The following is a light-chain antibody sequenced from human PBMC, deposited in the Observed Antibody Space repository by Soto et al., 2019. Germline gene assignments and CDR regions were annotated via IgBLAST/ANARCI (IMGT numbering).Light chain of an antibody. Sequence: QSALTQPASVSGSPGQSITISCTGTSSDVGTYNVVSWYQQYPGKAPKLMIYDASKRPSGVSSRFAGSKSGNTASLTISGLQAEDEALYHCCSYAGSSTCVFGSGTKLTVL. CDR3: CSYAGSSTCV. J-gene: IGLJ6*01. CDR1: SSDVGTYNV. CDR2: DAS. V-gene: IGLV2-23*01.